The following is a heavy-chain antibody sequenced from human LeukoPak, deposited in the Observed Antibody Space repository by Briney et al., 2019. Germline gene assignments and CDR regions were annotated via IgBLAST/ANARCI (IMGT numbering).Heavy chain of an antibody. CDR3: ARETSRRDGYNVFDP. D-gene: IGHD5-24*01. CDR1: GGSISSGGYS. V-gene: IGHV4-30-2*01. Sequence: SETLSLTCAVSGGSISSGGYSWSWIRQPPGKGLEWIVYIYHSGSTYYNPSLKSRVTISVDRSKNQFSLKLSSVTAADTAVYYCARETSRRDGYNVFDPWGQGTLVTVSS. J-gene: IGHJ5*02. CDR2: IYHSGST.